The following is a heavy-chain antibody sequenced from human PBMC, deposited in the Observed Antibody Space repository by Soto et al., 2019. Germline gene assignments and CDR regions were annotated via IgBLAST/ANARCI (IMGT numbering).Heavy chain of an antibody. CDR2: ISAYNGNT. CDR1: GYTFTSYG. D-gene: IGHD3-16*01. Sequence: ASVKVSCKASGYTFTSYGISWVRQAPGQGLEWMGWISAYNGNTNYAQKLQGRVTMTTNTSTSTAYMELRSLRSDDTAVYYCARDPFSLLLGVGWFDPWGQGTLVTVSS. J-gene: IGHJ5*02. V-gene: IGHV1-18*01. CDR3: ARDPFSLLLGVGWFDP.